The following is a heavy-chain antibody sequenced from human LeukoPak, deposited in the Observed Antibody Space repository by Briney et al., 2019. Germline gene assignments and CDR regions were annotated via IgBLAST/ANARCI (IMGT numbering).Heavy chain of an antibody. CDR3: ARAGYCGADCYSDY. CDR2: IIPIFGTA. V-gene: IGHV1-69*01. J-gene: IGHJ4*02. D-gene: IGHD2-21*01. CDR1: GGTLSSYA. Sequence: SEKVSCKASGGTLSSYAIRWVRQAPGEGLEWMGGIIPIFGTANYAQKFQGRVTITADESTSTAYMELSSLRSEDTAVYYCARAGYCGADCYSDYWGQGTLVTVPS.